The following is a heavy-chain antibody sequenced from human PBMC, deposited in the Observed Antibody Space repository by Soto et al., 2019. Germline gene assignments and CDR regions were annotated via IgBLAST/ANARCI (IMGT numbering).Heavy chain of an antibody. CDR2: ISAYNGNT. V-gene: IGHV1-18*01. J-gene: IGHJ4*02. D-gene: IGHD2-15*01. Sequence: SLRVSCKSSGYTVTRYGISWVRQAPVQVLEWMGWISAYNGNTNYAQKLQGRVTMTTDTSTSTAYMELRSLRSDDTAVYYCARDSTYCSGGSCYSSNFDYWGQGTLVTVSS. CDR1: GYTVTRYG. CDR3: ARDSTYCSGGSCYSSNFDY.